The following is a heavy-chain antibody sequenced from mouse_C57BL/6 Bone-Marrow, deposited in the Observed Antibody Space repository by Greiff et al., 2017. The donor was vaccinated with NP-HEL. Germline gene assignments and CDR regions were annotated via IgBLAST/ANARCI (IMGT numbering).Heavy chain of an antibody. CDR2: INSDGGST. CDR1: EYEFPSHD. V-gene: IGHV5-2*01. J-gene: IGHJ4*01. CDR3: ERPWTWGNAMDY. Sequence: EVQRVESGGGLVQPGESLKLSCESNEYEFPSHDMSWVRKTPEKRLELVAAINSDGGSTYYPDTLERRFIISRDNTKKTLYLQMSSLRSEDTAVYYWERPWTWGNAMDYWGQGTSVTVSS.